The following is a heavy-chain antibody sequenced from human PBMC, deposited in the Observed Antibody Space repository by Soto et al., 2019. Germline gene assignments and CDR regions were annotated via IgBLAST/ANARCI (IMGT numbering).Heavy chain of an antibody. V-gene: IGHV4-31*03. CDR2: IYYSGST. CDR1: GGSISSCGYY. D-gene: IGHD6-19*01. Sequence: SETLSLTCIVSGGSISSCGYYWSWIRQHPWKGLDWIGYIYYSGSTYYNPSLKSRVTISVDTSKNQFSLKLSSVTAADTAVYYCARDSNRAVAGTGDFDIWGKGTMVTVSS. J-gene: IGHJ3*02. CDR3: ARDSNRAVAGTGDFDI.